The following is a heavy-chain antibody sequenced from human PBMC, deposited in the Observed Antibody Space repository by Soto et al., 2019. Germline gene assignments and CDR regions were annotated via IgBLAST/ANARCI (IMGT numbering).Heavy chain of an antibody. J-gene: IGHJ4*02. D-gene: IGHD1-7*01. CDR1: GGSFTSNNW. V-gene: IGHV4-4*02. Sequence: SETLSLTCAVSGGSFTSNNWLTWVRQPPGQGLEWIGEIYRTGSTNYNPSLKSRVTISLDKSENQFSLKVTSLTAADTAVYYCASRDPGTSVDYWGQGTLVTVS. CDR2: IYRTGST. CDR3: ASRDPGTSVDY.